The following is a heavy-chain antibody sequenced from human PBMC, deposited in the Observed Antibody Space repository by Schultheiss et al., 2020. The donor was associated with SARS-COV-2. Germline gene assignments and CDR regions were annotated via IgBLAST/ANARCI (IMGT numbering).Heavy chain of an antibody. Sequence: GGSLRLSCAASGFTFSDYYMSWIRQAPGKGLEWVANIKQDGSEKYYVDSVKGRFTISRDNAKNSLYLQMNSLRAEDTAVYYCAKEDCSGGSCYTFGLEDAFDIWGQGTMVTVSS. CDR3: AKEDCSGGSCYTFGLEDAFDI. CDR2: IKQDGSEK. D-gene: IGHD2-15*01. V-gene: IGHV3-7*03. CDR1: GFTFSDYY. J-gene: IGHJ3*02.